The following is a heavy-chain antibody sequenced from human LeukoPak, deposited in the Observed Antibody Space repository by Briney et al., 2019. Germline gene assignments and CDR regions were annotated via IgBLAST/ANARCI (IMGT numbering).Heavy chain of an antibody. CDR2: INHSGST. V-gene: IGHV4-34*01. Sequence: SETLSLTCAVYGGSFSGYYWSWIRQPPGKGLEWIGEINHSGSTNYNPSLKSRVTISVDTSKNQFSLKLSSVTAADTAVYYCARVCGYCSSTSCYDFCYWGQGTLVTVSS. CDR1: GGSFSGYY. J-gene: IGHJ4*02. D-gene: IGHD2-2*03. CDR3: ARVCGYCSSTSCYDFCY.